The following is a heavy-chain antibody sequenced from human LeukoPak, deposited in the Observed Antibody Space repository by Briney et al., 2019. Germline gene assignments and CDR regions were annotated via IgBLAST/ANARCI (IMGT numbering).Heavy chain of an antibody. V-gene: IGHV3-7*04. CDR1: GFTFSTYA. CDR3: ARGGSYRKDYFDY. D-gene: IGHD1-26*01. J-gene: IGHJ4*02. Sequence: GGSLRLSCAASGFTFSTYAMSWVRQAPGKGLEWVANIKQDRSEKYYVDSVKGRFTISRDNAKNSLYLQMNSLRAEDTAVYYCARGGSYRKDYFDYWGQGTLVTVSS. CDR2: IKQDRSEK.